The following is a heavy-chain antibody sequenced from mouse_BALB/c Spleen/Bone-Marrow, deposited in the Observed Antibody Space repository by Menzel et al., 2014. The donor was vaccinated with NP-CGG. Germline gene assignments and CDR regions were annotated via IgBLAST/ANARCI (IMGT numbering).Heavy chain of an antibody. CDR1: GYTFTDYN. CDR3: ARRGSPYYFDY. J-gene: IGHJ2*01. V-gene: IGHV1S29*02. D-gene: IGHD1-1*02. Sequence: VQLKESGPELVKPGASVKISCKASGYTFTDYNMHWVKQSHGMSLEWIGYIYPNNGGTGYNQKFKSKATVTADNSSSTAYMELRSLTSEDSAVYYCARRGSPYYFDYWGQGTTLTVSS. CDR2: IYPNNGGT.